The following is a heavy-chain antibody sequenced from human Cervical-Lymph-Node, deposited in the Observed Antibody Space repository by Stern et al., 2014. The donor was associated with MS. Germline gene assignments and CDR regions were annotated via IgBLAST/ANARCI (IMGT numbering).Heavy chain of an antibody. CDR2: IRSKPYNFAT. V-gene: IGHV3-73*01. Sequence: VQLVQSGGGLVQPGGSLKLSCAASGFTFSGSAMHWVRQASGRGLEWFGRIRSKPYNFATAYDASVRGRFTISRDDSKNTAYLQMNYLKTEDTAVYYCRSCTPQGDYWGQGTLVTVSS. D-gene: IGHD2-8*01. CDR1: GFTFSGSA. CDR3: RSCTPQGDY. J-gene: IGHJ4*02.